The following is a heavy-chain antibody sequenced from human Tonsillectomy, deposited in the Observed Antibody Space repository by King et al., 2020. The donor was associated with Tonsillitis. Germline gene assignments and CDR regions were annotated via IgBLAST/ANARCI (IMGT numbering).Heavy chain of an antibody. CDR1: GFTFSSYG. CDR3: AGWLVTGWFDP. Sequence: VQLVESGGGVVQPGRSLRLSCAASGFTFSSYGMHWVRQAPGKGLEWVALISYDGTSKYYADSVKGRFTISRDNSKNTLYLQMNSLRAEDSAMYYCAGWLVTGWFDPWGQGTVVTVSS. V-gene: IGHV3-30*03. J-gene: IGHJ5*02. D-gene: IGHD6-19*01. CDR2: ISYDGTSK.